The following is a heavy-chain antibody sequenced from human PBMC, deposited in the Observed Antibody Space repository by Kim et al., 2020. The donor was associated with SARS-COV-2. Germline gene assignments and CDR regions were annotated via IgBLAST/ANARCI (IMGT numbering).Heavy chain of an antibody. CDR3: VKGTGFILPSDSTYNLDV. V-gene: IGHV3-23*03. J-gene: IGHJ6*02. CDR1: GFTFWGYT. Sequence: GGSLRLSCAASGFTFWGYTMNWVRQAPGKGLEGVSLFYDGADATRYADSVKGRFTISRDNSKSTLYLQMTTLRVEDTAVYYCVKGTGFILPSDSTYNLDVWGQGTTVLVSS. D-gene: IGHD1-26*01. CDR2: FYDGADAT.